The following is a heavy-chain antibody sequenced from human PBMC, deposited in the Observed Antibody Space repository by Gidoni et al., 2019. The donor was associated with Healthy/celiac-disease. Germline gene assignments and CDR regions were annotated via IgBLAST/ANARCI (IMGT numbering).Heavy chain of an antibody. J-gene: IGHJ6*02. CDR2: ISSNGGST. Sequence: EVQLVESGGGLVQPGGSLRLSCAASGFTFSSYSMLLVRQAPGKGLEYVSAISSNGGSTYYANSVKGRFTISRDNSKNTLYLQMGSLRAEDMALYYCARDRGGYYYYGMDVWGQGTTVTVSS. V-gene: IGHV3-64*01. CDR1: GFTFSSYS. CDR3: ARDRGGYYYYGMDV. D-gene: IGHD3-10*01.